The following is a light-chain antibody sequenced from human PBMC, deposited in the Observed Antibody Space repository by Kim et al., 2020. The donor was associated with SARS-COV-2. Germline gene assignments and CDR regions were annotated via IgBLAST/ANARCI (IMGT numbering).Light chain of an antibody. Sequence: PEQTRSIAGSEDKLGDINACWYQQKPGQSPVLVMYKDSTRPSGIPERFSGSNSGNTATLTISETQAMDEADYYCQAWDSSTASAVFGGGTQLTVL. J-gene: IGLJ7*01. CDR3: QAWDSSTASAV. V-gene: IGLV3-1*01. CDR2: KDS. CDR1: KLGDIN.